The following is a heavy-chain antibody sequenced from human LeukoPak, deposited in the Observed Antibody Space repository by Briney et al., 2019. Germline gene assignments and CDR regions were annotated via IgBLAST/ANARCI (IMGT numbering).Heavy chain of an antibody. D-gene: IGHD3-3*01. J-gene: IGHJ4*02. CDR2: ISYDGSNK. CDR1: GFTFSSYA. V-gene: IGHV3-30-3*01. CDR3: ARVRYDFWSGYYDDY. Sequence: GRSLRLSCAVSGFTFSSYAMHWVRQASGKRLEWVAVISYDGSNKYYADSVKGRFTISRDNSKNTLYLQMNSLRAEDTTVYYCARVRYDFWSGYYDDYWGQGTLVTVSS.